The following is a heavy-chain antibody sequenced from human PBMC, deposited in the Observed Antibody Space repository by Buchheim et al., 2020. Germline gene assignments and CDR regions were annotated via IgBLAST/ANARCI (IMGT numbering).Heavy chain of an antibody. Sequence: QVQLVESGGGVVQPGRSLRLSCAASGFTFSSYGMHWVRQAPGKGLEWVAVIWYDGSNKYYADSVKGRFTISRDNSKNTLYLQMNSLRAEDTAVYYCAREGYYYDSSGYPMDYWGQGTL. D-gene: IGHD3-22*01. CDR3: AREGYYYDSSGYPMDY. J-gene: IGHJ4*02. CDR1: GFTFSSYG. CDR2: IWYDGSNK. V-gene: IGHV3-33*01.